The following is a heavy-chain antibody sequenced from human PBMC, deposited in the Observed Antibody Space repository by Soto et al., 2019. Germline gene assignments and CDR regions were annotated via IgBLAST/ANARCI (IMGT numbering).Heavy chain of an antibody. V-gene: IGHV6-1*01. CDR1: GDSVSSNSAA. D-gene: IGHD6-19*01. J-gene: IGHJ4*02. CDR2: TYYRSKWYN. CDR3: ARGSAPIAVAGTYYFDY. Sequence: SQTLSLTCAISGDSVSSNSAAWNCIMHSPSRGLEWLGRTYYRSKWYNDYAVSVKSRITINPDTSKNQFSLQLNSVTPEDTAVYYCARGSAPIAVAGTYYFDYWGQGTLVTVSS.